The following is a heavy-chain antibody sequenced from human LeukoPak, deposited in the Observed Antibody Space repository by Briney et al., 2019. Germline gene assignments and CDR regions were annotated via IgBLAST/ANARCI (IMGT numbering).Heavy chain of an antibody. Sequence: PGGSLRLSCAASGFTVSSNYMSWVRQAPGKGLEWVSVIYSGGSTYYADSVKGRFTISRDNSKNTLYLQMNSLRAEDTAVYYCARESNFRFGSRDAFDIRGQGTMVTVSS. CDR2: IYSGGST. V-gene: IGHV3-53*01. J-gene: IGHJ3*02. CDR1: GFTVSSNY. D-gene: IGHD3-10*01. CDR3: ARESNFRFGSRDAFDI.